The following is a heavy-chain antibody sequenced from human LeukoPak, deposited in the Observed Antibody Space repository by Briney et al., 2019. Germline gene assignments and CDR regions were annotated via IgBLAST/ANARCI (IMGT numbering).Heavy chain of an antibody. CDR2: ISYDGSDQ. J-gene: IGHJ3*02. CDR3: AKEGVAFGI. V-gene: IGHV3-30*18. Sequence: GGSLRLSCAASGFTFSSYSMNWVRQAPGRGLEWMAIISYDGSDQYYADSVKGRFTSSRDNSKNTLYLQMNSLRAEDTAVYYCAKEGVAFGIWGQGTMVTVSS. CDR1: GFTFSSYS. D-gene: IGHD2-8*01.